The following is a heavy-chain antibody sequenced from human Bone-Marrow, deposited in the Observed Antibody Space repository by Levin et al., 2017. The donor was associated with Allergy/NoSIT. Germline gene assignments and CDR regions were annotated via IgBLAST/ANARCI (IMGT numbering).Heavy chain of an antibody. CDR3: ATLAGATVTGY. CDR1: GFTFSDHY. D-gene: IGHD4-17*01. Sequence: GGSLRLSCAASGFTFSDHYMDWVRQAPGKGLEWVGRTRNKANSYTTEYAASVKGRFTISRDDSKNSLYLQMNSLKTEDTAVYYCATLAGATVTGYWGQGTLVTVSS. V-gene: IGHV3-72*01. J-gene: IGHJ4*02. CDR2: TRNKANSYTT.